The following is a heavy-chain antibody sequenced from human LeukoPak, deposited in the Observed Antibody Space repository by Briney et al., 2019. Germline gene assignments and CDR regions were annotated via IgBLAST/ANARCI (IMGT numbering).Heavy chain of an antibody. V-gene: IGHV3-30-3*01. CDR2: ISYDGSNK. J-gene: IGHJ3*02. Sequence: GGSLRLSCAASGFTFSSYAMHWVRQAPGKGLEWVAVISYDGSNKYYADSVKGRFTISRDNSKNALYLQMNSLRTEDTAAYYCARDGGNAFDIWGQGTMVTVSS. D-gene: IGHD3-16*01. CDR1: GFTFSSYA. CDR3: ARDGGNAFDI.